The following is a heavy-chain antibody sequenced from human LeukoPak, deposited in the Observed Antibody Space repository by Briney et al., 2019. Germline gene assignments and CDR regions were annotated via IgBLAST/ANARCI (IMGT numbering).Heavy chain of an antibody. V-gene: IGHV4-38-2*02. J-gene: IGHJ4*02. CDR3: ARDLSKFSPSRIAVAGTD. Sequence: SETLSLTCTVSGYSISSGYYWGWIRPPPGKGLEWIGSIYHSGSTYYNPSLKSRVTISVDTSKNQFSLKLSSVTAADTAVYYCARDLSKFSPSRIAVAGTDWGQGTLVTVSS. D-gene: IGHD6-19*01. CDR2: IYHSGST. CDR1: GYSISSGYY.